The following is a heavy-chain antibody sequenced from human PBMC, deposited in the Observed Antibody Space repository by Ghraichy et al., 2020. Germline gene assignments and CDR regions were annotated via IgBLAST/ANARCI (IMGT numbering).Heavy chain of an antibody. V-gene: IGHV4-59*01. CDR3: AGAWGSSWSHDY. CDR2: IYYSGNT. J-gene: IGHJ4*02. CDR1: GGSISTYY. D-gene: IGHD6-13*01. Sequence: SQTLSLTCTVSGGSISTYYWSWIRQPPGKGLEWIGYIYYSGNTNYNPSLKSRVTISIDTSKNQFSLKLSSVTAADTAVYYCAGAWGSSWSHDYWGQGTLVTVSS.